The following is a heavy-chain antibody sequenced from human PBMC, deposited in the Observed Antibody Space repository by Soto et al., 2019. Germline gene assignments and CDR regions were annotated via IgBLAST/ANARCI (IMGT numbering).Heavy chain of an antibody. CDR1: GGSISSYY. D-gene: IGHD2-2*01. CDR2: IYYSGST. J-gene: IGHJ4*02. CDR3: ARMVDCSSTSCYDLDY. Sequence: SETRSLTCTVSGGSISSYYWSWIRQPPGKGLEWIGYIYYSGSTNYNPSLKSRVTISVDTSKNQFSLKLSSVTAADTAVYYCARMVDCSSTSCYDLDYWGQGTLVTVS. V-gene: IGHV4-59*01.